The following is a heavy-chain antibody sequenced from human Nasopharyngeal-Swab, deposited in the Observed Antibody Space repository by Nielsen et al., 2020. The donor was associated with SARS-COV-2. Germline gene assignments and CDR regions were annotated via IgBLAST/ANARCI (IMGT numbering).Heavy chain of an antibody. CDR2: FDPEDGET. CDR1: GGTFSSYA. J-gene: IGHJ4*02. D-gene: IGHD5-18*01. Sequence: ASVKVSCKASGGTFSSYAISWVRQAPGKGLEWMGGFDPEDGETIYAQKFQGRVTMTEDTSTDTAYMELSSLRSEDTAVYYCALGELWVVWGQGTLVTVSS. V-gene: IGHV1-24*01. CDR3: ALGELWVV.